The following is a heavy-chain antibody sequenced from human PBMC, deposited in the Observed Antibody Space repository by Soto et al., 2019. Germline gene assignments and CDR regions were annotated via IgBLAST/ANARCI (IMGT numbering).Heavy chain of an antibody. CDR3: AKDMEQRDYYYYYGMDV. Sequence: EVQLVESGGVVVQPGGSLRLSCAASGFTFDDYTMHWVRQAPGKGLEWVSLISWDGGSTYYADSVKGRFTISRDNSKNSLYLQMNSLRTEDTALYYCAKDMEQRDYYYYYGMDVWGQGTTVTVS. CDR1: GFTFDDYT. J-gene: IGHJ6*02. V-gene: IGHV3-43*01. D-gene: IGHD1-1*01. CDR2: ISWDGGST.